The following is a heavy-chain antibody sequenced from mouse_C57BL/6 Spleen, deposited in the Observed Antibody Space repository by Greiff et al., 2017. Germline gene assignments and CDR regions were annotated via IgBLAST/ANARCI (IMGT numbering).Heavy chain of an antibody. CDR3: ARGGGNYSYYFDY. CDR1: GYTFTSYW. Sequence: VQLQQPGAELVRPGSSVKLSCKASGYTFTSYWMDWVKQRPGQGLEWIGNIYPSDSETHYNQKFKDKATLTVDKSSSTAYMQLSSLTSEDSAVYYCARGGGNYSYYFDYWGQGTTLTVSS. V-gene: IGHV1-61*01. D-gene: IGHD2-1*01. J-gene: IGHJ2*01. CDR2: IYPSDSET.